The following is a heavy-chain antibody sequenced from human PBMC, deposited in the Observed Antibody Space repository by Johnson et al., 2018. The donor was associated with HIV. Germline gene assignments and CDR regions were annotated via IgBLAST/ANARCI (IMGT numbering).Heavy chain of an antibody. J-gene: IGHJ3*02. V-gene: IGHV3-53*02. Sequence: VQLVETGGGLIQPGGSLRLSCVASGFTVRKGLEWVSVIYSGGSTYYADSVTGRFTISRDNSKNTLYLQMNSLRVEDTAVYYCAREGAWEVRPGAFDIWGQGTMVTVSS. CDR1: GFTV. D-gene: IGHD1-26*01. CDR2: IYSGGST. CDR3: AREGAWEVRPGAFDI.